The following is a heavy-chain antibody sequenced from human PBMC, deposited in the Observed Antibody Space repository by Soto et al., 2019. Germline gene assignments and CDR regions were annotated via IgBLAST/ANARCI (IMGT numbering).Heavy chain of an antibody. CDR2: IFWNDDK. Sequence: GPTLVNPTESLTLTCTFSGFSVSTTGMGVGWIRQPPGKALEWLALIFWNDDKRYIPSLKSRLTITKGTYNNQVVLTMTNMDPVDTGTYYCAHRGYKYGPLFDYWGQGTLVTVSS. CDR1: GFSVSTTGMG. D-gene: IGHD5-18*01. CDR3: AHRGYKYGPLFDY. J-gene: IGHJ4*02. V-gene: IGHV2-5*01.